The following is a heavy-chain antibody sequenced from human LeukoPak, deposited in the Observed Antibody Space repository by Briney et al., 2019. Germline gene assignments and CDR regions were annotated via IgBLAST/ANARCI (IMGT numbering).Heavy chain of an antibody. Sequence: PGGSLRLSCAASGFTFSSYAMSWVRQAPGKGLEWVSAISGSGGSTYYADSVKGRLTISRDNSKNTLYLQMNSLRAEDTAVYYCAKLSGDFWSGYPDEYYYYYMDVWGKGTTVTVSS. CDR2: ISGSGGST. CDR1: GFTFSSYA. V-gene: IGHV3-23*01. CDR3: AKLSGDFWSGYPDEYYYYYMDV. D-gene: IGHD3-3*01. J-gene: IGHJ6*03.